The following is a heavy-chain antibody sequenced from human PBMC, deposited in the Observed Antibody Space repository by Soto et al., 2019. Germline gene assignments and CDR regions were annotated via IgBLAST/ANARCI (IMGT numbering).Heavy chain of an antibody. Sequence: QVQLQESGPGLVKPSQTLSLTCTVSGGSISSGDYYWSWIRQPPGKGLAWIGYIYYSGSTYYNPSLESRLTISVDTSKNQFSLKLSSVTAADTAVYYCARSLGYCSSTSCYIYGDAFDIWGQGTMVTVSS. CDR3: ARSLGYCSSTSCYIYGDAFDI. D-gene: IGHD2-2*02. CDR2: IYYSGST. V-gene: IGHV4-30-4*01. J-gene: IGHJ3*02. CDR1: GGSISSGDYY.